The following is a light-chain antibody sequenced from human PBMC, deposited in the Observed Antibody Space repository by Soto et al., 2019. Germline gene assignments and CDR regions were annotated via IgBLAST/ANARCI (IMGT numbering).Light chain of an antibody. CDR2: DVS. J-gene: IGLJ1*01. CDR1: NSDVGGSNY. Sequence: QSALTQPASVSGSPGQSITISCTGTNSDVGGSNYVSWYQQYPDKAPKLMIYDVSNRPSGVSSRFSGSKSGNTASLTISGLQAEDEADYYCSSYTSNSTRGFGTGTKVTVL. CDR3: SSYTSNSTRG. V-gene: IGLV2-14*01.